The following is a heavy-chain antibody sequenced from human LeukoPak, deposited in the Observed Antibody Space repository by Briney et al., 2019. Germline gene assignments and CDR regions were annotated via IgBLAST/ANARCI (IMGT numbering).Heavy chain of an antibody. Sequence: PGGSLRLSCAASGFTFSISAMSWVRQAPGKGLEWVSYISSSGSTIYYADSVKGRFTISRDNAKNSLYLQMNSLRAEDTAVYYCARDKADDYGDYFDYWGQGTLVTVSS. CDR3: ARDKADDYGDYFDY. CDR2: ISSSGSTI. D-gene: IGHD4-17*01. CDR1: GFTFSISA. J-gene: IGHJ4*02. V-gene: IGHV3-48*04.